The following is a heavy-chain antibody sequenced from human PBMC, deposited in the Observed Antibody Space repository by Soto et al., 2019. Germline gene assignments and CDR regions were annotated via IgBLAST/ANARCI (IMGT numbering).Heavy chain of an antibody. CDR2: ISYDGDNK. D-gene: IGHD1-20*01. V-gene: IGHV3-30*18. CDR3: VKKITGSAAHSDAMDV. J-gene: IGHJ6*02. Sequence: QVHLVESGGGMVQPGGSLRLSCTPSGFTFRNYGLHWVRQAPGKGLEWVALISYDGDNKYYTDSARCRFNVSIDNFKNTLVLQMDSLRPDDTAVYYCVKKITGSAAHSDAMDVWGQGTTVTVS. CDR1: GFTFRNYG.